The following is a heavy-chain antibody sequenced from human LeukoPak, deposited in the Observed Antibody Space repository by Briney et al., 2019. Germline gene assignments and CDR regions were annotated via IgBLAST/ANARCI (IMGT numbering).Heavy chain of an antibody. J-gene: IGHJ3*02. CDR2: IFTSGRT. D-gene: IGHD2-21*02. Sequence: SSETLSLTCTVSGGSINSGISYWSWIRQPAGKGLEWIGRIFTSGRTYYNPSLKSRVAISVDMSENQFSLRLSSVTAADTAVYYCARDQWGGDYIHDAFDIWGQGTMVTVSS. V-gene: IGHV4-61*02. CDR1: GGSINSGISY. CDR3: ARDQWGGDYIHDAFDI.